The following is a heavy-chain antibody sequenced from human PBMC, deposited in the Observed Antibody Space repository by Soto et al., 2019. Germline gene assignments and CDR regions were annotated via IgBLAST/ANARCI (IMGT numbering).Heavy chain of an antibody. CDR3: ARQLRGYSYGYFDY. J-gene: IGHJ4*02. CDR1: GGSISSGDYY. V-gene: IGHV4-30-4*01. Sequence: PSETLSLTCTVSGGSISSGDYYWSWIRQPPGKGLEWIGYIYYSGSTHYNPSLKSRVTISVDTSKNQFSLKLSSVTAADTAVYYCARQLRGYSYGYFDYWGQGTLVTVSS. CDR2: IYYSGST. D-gene: IGHD5-18*01.